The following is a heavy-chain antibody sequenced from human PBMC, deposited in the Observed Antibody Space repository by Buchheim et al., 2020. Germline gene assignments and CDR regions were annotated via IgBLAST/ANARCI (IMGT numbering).Heavy chain of an antibody. CDR3: ARAAGRDGFDWYHFDY. D-gene: IGHD3-9*01. CDR1: GGSISSYY. V-gene: IGHV4-59*01. CDR2: IYYSGST. Sequence: QVQLQESGPGLVKPSETLSLTCTVSGGSISSYYWSWIRQPPGKGLEWIGYIYYSGSTNYNPSLKSRVTISVDTSKNQFSLKLSSVTAADTAVYYCARAAGRDGFDWYHFDYWGQGTL. J-gene: IGHJ4*02.